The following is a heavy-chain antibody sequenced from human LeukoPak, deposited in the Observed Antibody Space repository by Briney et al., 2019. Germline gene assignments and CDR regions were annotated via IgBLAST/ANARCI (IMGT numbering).Heavy chain of an antibody. J-gene: IGHJ4*02. CDR1: GYTFTDYY. CDR3: ARVSGSSWLH. CDR2: INPNSGGT. Sequence: ASVKVSCKASGYTFTDYYMHWVRQAPGQGLEWMGWINPNSGGTNYAQKFQGRVTMTRDTSISTAYMELSRLRSDDTAVYYCARVSGSSWLHWGQGTLVTVSS. V-gene: IGHV1-2*02. D-gene: IGHD6-13*01.